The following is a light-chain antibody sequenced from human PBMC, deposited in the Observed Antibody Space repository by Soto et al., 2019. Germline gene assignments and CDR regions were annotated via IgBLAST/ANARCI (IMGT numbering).Light chain of an antibody. CDR3: HQYYSTPLT. CDR2: WAS. V-gene: IGKV4-1*01. Sequence: DIVMTQSPDSLAVSLGERATINCKSSQIGLYNSNTKNYLAWYRQKPGQPPKLLIYWASTRESGVPARFSGSGSGTDVPLTLSSQQAEDVACEHCHQYYSTPLTFGGGTRVEI. CDR1: QIGLYNSNTKNY. J-gene: IGKJ4*02.